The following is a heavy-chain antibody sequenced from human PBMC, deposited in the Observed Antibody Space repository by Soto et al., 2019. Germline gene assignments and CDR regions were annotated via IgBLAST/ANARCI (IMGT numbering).Heavy chain of an antibody. J-gene: IGHJ4*02. D-gene: IGHD6-13*01. CDR1: GFVFGDYA. V-gene: IGHV3-49*04. Sequence: GGSLRLSCSASGFVFGDYAVTWVRQAPGKGLEWVVVVRSETYGGSTEYAASVKGRFRISRDDSESIAYLQMTSLKTEDTAVYYCTRGRGTSGWYADYWGKGVLVTVS. CDR3: TRGRGTSGWYADY. CDR2: VRSETYGGST.